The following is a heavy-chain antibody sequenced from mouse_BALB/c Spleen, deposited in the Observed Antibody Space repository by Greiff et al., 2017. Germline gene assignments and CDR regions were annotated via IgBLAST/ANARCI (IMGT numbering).Heavy chain of an antibody. CDR2: ISYSGST. Sequence: EVKLMESGPGLVKPSQSLSLTCTVTGYSITSDYAWNWIRQFPGNKLEWMGYISYSGSTSYNPSLKSRISITRDTSKNQFFLQLNSVTTEDTATYYCARGNDGYPFAYWGQGTLVTVPA. CDR1: GYSITSDYA. J-gene: IGHJ3*01. V-gene: IGHV3-2*02. CDR3: ARGNDGYPFAY. D-gene: IGHD2-3*01.